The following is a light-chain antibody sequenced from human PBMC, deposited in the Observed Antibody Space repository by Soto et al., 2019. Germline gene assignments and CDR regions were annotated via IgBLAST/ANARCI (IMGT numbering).Light chain of an antibody. V-gene: IGLV2-11*01. CDR1: GSDVGGYNY. CDR2: DVT. CDR3: CSYAGSYTLV. Sequence: QSALTQPRSVSGSPGQSVTISCTGTGSDVGGYNYVSWYQQHPGKAPKLMINDVTKRPSGVPDRFSGSKSGNTASLTISGLQAEDEADYYCCSYAGSYTLVFGGGTKLTAL. J-gene: IGLJ2*01.